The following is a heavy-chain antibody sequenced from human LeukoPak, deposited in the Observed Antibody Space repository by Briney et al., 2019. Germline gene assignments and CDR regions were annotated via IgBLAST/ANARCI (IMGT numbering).Heavy chain of an antibody. Sequence: ASVKVSCKASGYTFTSYHMHWVRQAPGQGLEWMGIINPSGGTTNYAQKFRGRVTMTRDMSTSTVYMELSSLRSEDTAVYYCARLSLKVLEWSPTKGKETHYFDYWGQGTLVTVSS. V-gene: IGHV1-46*01. CDR2: INPSGGTT. CDR1: GYTFTSYH. CDR3: ARLSLKVLEWSPTKGKETHYFDY. D-gene: IGHD3-3*01. J-gene: IGHJ4*02.